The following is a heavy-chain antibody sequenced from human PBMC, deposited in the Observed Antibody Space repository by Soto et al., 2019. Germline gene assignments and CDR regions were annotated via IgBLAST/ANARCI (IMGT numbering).Heavy chain of an antibody. CDR3: ARDGTGSSALDQ. D-gene: IGHD2-2*01. J-gene: IGHJ4*02. V-gene: IGHV3-7*04. Sequence: EVRLEESGGGLVQSGGSLRVCCVGSGFTFSMYWMTWVRQAPGKGLEWVANIKPDGSEKNYADSVKGRFTISRDNAKNSLNLQMNSVTAEDTALYYCARDGTGSSALDQWGQGTLVTVSS. CDR2: IKPDGSEK. CDR1: GFTFSMYW.